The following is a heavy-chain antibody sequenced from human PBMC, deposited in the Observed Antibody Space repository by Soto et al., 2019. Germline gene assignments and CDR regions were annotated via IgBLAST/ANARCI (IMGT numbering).Heavy chain of an antibody. D-gene: IGHD6-13*01. V-gene: IGHV1-8*02. CDR1: GYDFTAYD. CDR3: GRGQSTRPPAGGNTYDYAMHV. J-gene: IGHJ6*02. Sequence: ASVKVSCKASGYDFTAYDINWVRQASGQGLEWMGWMNPINGATGSARRFQGRVSMTRNTATGTAYLELTSLRSDDSAVYYCGRGQSTRPPAGGNTYDYAMHVWGQGTTVTVSS. CDR2: MNPINGAT.